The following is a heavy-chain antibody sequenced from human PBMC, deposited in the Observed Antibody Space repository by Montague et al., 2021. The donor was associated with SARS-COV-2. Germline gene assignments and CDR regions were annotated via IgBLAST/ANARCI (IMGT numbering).Heavy chain of an antibody. CDR2: TYYGSRWFD. Sequence: CAISGDSVSDVRVSWDWLRHALPTRLDLVCRTYYGSRWFDHYEVSMKGRISIKADTSKNQFSLQLDSVTPEDTAVYYCARGDGLGPYTGYAFDIWGQGTLGTVSS. CDR1: GDSVSDVRVS. D-gene: IGHD3-16*01. CDR3: ARGDGLGPYTGYAFDI. V-gene: IGHV6-1*01. J-gene: IGHJ3*02.